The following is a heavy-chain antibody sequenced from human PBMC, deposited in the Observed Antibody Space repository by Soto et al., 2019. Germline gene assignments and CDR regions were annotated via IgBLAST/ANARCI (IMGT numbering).Heavy chain of an antibody. CDR3: ARGPSSLTRFDY. J-gene: IGHJ4*02. Sequence: SLRLSCAASGFTLSSYAMHWVRQAPGKGLEWVAVISYDGSNKYSADSVKGRFTISRDNSKNTLYLQMNSLRVEDKAVYYCARGPSSLTRFDYWGQENLVTV. D-gene: IGHD2-2*01. CDR1: GFTLSSYA. CDR2: ISYDGSNK. V-gene: IGHV3-30-3*01.